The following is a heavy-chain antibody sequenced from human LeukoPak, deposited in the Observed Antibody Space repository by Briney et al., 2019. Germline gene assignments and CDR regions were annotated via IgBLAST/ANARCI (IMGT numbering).Heavy chain of an antibody. V-gene: IGHV1-18*01. J-gene: IGHJ4*02. Sequence: ASVKVYCKASGYTFTSYGLSWVRQAPGQGLERMGWISAYNGNTNYAQKLQGRVTMTTDTSTSTAYMELRSLRSDDTAVYYCARLSTRELSTFDYWGQGTLVTVSS. CDR1: GYTFTSYG. CDR3: ARLSTRELSTFDY. CDR2: ISAYNGNT. D-gene: IGHD1-26*01.